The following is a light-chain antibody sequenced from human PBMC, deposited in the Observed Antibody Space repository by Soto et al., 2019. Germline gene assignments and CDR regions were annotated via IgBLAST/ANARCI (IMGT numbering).Light chain of an antibody. CDR2: AAS. Sequence: DIQMTQSPSSLSASVGDRVTITCRTSQTISDYLNWYQHKPGKAPKLLISAASSLQSGVPSRFSGSGSGTDFTLTISSLQPEDFATYYCQESHTSGTFGQGTKLEI. V-gene: IGKV1-39*01. J-gene: IGKJ2*01. CDR1: QTISDY. CDR3: QESHTSGT.